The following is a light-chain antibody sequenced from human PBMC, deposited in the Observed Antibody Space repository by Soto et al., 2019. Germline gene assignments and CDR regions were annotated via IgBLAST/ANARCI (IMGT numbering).Light chain of an antibody. V-gene: IGKV3-15*01. CDR3: HQYNTWPLT. CDR2: DVS. CDR1: QAIRSD. J-gene: IGKJ4*01. Sequence: EIVMTQSPVALSVSPGERATLSCRASQAIRSDLAWYQQKPGQAPRLLISDVSTRATGIPARFNGSGSGTEFTLAISSLQFEDFVVYYCHQYNTWPLTFGGGTKVDIK.